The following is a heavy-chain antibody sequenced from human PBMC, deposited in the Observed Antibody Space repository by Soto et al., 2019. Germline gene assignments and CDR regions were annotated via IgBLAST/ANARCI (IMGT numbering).Heavy chain of an antibody. Sequence: GGSLRLSCAASGFTFSSYAMSWVRQAPGKGLEWVSAIRGSGGSTYYADSVKGRFTISRDNSKNTLYLQMNSLRAEDTAVSYCAKATTYNWNANDAFDIWGQGTMVTVSS. CDR3: AKATTYNWNANDAFDI. CDR1: GFTFSSYA. J-gene: IGHJ3*02. D-gene: IGHD1-20*01. CDR2: IRGSGGST. V-gene: IGHV3-23*01.